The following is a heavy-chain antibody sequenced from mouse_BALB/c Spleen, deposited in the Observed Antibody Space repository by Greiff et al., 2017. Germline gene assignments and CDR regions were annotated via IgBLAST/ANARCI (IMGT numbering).Heavy chain of an antibody. CDR2: ISSGGSS. CDR3: ARVSYYGYDDAMDY. J-gene: IGHJ4*01. CDR1: GFTFSSYA. D-gene: IGHD2-2*01. V-gene: IGHV5-6-5*01. Sequence: EVQVVESGGGLVKPGGSLKLSCAASGFTFSSYAMSWVRQTPEKRLEWVASISSGGSSYYPDSVKGRFTIYRDNARNILYLQMSSLRSEDTAMYYCARVSYYGYDDAMDYWGQGTSVTVSS.